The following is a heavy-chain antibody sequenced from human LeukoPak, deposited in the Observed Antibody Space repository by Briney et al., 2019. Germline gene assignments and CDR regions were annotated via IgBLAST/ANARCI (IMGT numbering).Heavy chain of an antibody. D-gene: IGHD2-2*01. CDR2: INPKSGGT. CDR3: AREEYGFDP. Sequence: ASVKVSCKASGYTFTGYYMRWVRQAPGQGLEWMGWINPKSGGTKYAQKFQGRVTMTRDTSIHTAYMELSRLRSDDTAVYYCAREEYGFDPWGQGTLVTVSS. J-gene: IGHJ5*02. V-gene: IGHV1-2*02. CDR1: GYTFTGYY.